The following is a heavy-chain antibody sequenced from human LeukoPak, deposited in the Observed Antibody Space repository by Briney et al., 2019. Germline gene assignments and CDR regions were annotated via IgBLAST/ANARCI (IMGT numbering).Heavy chain of an antibody. Sequence: TGGSLRLSCAGSGVTFSAYWMSWVRQAPGKGLEWVANIKQDGSEKYYVDSVKGRLTISRDNAKNSLYLQMNSLRDEDTAVYYCALKPTGPYYFGYWGQGTLVTVSS. D-gene: IGHD1-14*01. CDR1: GVTFSAYW. V-gene: IGHV3-7*01. CDR2: IKQDGSEK. CDR3: ALKPTGPYYFGY. J-gene: IGHJ4*02.